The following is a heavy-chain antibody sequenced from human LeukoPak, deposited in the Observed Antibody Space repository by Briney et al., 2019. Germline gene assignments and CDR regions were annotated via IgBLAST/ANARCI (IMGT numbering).Heavy chain of an antibody. Sequence: GASVKVSCKASGGTFSSYAISWVRQAPGQGLEWMGGIIPIFGTANYAQKFQGRVTITADESTSTAYMELSSLRSEDTAVYYCASRYCSSTSCYSFDYWGQGTLVTVSS. CDR2: IIPIFGTA. V-gene: IGHV1-69*01. J-gene: IGHJ4*02. CDR3: ASRYCSSTSCYSFDY. D-gene: IGHD2-2*01. CDR1: GGTFSSYA.